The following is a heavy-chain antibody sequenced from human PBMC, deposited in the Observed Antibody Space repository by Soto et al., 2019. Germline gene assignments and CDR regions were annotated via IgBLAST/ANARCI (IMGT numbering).Heavy chain of an antibody. CDR1: GYTFTSYY. Sequence: ASVKVSCKASGYTFTSYYMYWVRQAPGQRLEWMGRINASGGSTSYSQKFQGRVTITRDTSASTVYMELSSLRSEDTAVYYCAPQHLLSGFYQHWGRATLVAVSS. CDR2: INASGGST. D-gene: IGHD5-12*01. J-gene: IGHJ1*01. V-gene: IGHV1-46*01. CDR3: APQHLLSGFYQH.